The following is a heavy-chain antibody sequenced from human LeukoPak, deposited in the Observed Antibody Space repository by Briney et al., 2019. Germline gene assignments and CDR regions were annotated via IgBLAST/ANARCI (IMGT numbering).Heavy chain of an antibody. CDR3: ASQYCSSRTCYTDAFDI. CDR2: IKQDGSEK. J-gene: IGHJ3*02. CDR1: RFTFSTYW. V-gene: IGHV3-7*01. Sequence: PGGSLRLSCAASRFTFSTYWMSWVRQAPGKRLEWVANIKQDGSEKYYVNSVKGRFTISRDNAKNSLYLQMNSLRAEDTAVYYCASQYCSSRTCYTDAFDIWGQGTMVTVSS. D-gene: IGHD2-2*02.